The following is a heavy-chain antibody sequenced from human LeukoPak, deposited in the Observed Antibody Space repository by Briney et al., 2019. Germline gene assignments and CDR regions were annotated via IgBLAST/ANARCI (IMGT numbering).Heavy chain of an antibody. Sequence: PGRSLRLSCVASGFTLSTYTMHWVRQAPGKGLEWVASISYEAINKYYADSVKGRFTISRDNSKNTLYLQMNSLRAEDTAVYYCAKVSGSGWFQIDYWGQGTLVTVSS. CDR3: AKVSGSGWFQIDY. CDR1: GFTLSTYT. V-gene: IGHV3-30-3*01. J-gene: IGHJ4*02. CDR2: ISYEAINK. D-gene: IGHD6-19*01.